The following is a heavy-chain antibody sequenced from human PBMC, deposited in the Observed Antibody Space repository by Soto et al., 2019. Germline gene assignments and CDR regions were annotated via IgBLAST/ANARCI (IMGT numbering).Heavy chain of an antibody. Sequence: QLQLQESGPGLVKPSETLSLTCSVSGGSITTSSYNWDWIRQPPGKGLEWIGTIYYDGSTSYNPSLKSQVTISVDTSKNHFALKVNSVTAXDTAXYYCARFYGNAFDVWGRGTVVTVSS. D-gene: IGHD3-10*01. CDR2: IYYDGST. V-gene: IGHV4-39*02. J-gene: IGHJ3*01. CDR1: GGSITTSSYN. CDR3: ARFYGNAFDV.